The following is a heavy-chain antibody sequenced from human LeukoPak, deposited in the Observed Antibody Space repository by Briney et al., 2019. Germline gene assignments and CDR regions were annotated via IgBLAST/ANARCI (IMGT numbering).Heavy chain of an antibody. D-gene: IGHD1-26*01. J-gene: IGHJ3*02. CDR1: GFTFSSYA. Sequence: GGSLRLSCAASGFTFSSYAMSWVRQAPGKGLEWVSAISGSGGSTYYADSVKGRFTISRDNSKNTLYLQMNSMRAEDTAVYYCAKGLVGATTGHDAFDIWGQGTMVTVSS. V-gene: IGHV3-23*01. CDR3: AKGLVGATTGHDAFDI. CDR2: ISGSGGST.